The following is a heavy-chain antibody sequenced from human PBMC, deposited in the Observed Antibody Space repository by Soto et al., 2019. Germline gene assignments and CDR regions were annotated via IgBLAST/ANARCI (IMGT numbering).Heavy chain of an antibody. J-gene: IGHJ6*02. CDR1: EFTFSNYW. V-gene: IGHV3-74*02. CDR2: IKGDGSIT. Sequence: EVQLVESGGGLVQPGGSLRLSCAASEFTFSNYWMHWVRQAPGQGLVWVSRIKGDGSITNYADSVKGRFTISRDNAKNTLVRQMDIVTAEEKAVYYCARGVPDHYATDFWGQGPKVTVSS. D-gene: IGHD3-16*01. CDR3: ARGVPDHYATDF.